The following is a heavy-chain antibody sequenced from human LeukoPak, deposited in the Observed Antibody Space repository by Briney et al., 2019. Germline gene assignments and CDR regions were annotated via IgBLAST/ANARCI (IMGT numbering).Heavy chain of an antibody. Sequence: GGSLGLSCAASGFIFSNYAMSWVRQTLGKGLEWVSGISNSADSTYYAASVKGRSTISRDNYKNMLYLQVNSLRAEDTAVYYCAKDRDFLSGYYDFDHWGQGTLVTVSS. CDR2: ISNSADST. J-gene: IGHJ4*02. CDR1: GFIFSNYA. V-gene: IGHV3-23*01. CDR3: AKDRDFLSGYYDFDH. D-gene: IGHD3-3*01.